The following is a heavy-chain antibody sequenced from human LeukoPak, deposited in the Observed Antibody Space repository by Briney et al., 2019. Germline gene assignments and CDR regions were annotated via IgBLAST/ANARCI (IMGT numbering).Heavy chain of an antibody. V-gene: IGHV1-69*05. J-gene: IGHJ4*02. Sequence: SVKVSCKASGGTFSSYAISLVRQAPGQGLEWMGGIIPIFGTANYGQKFQGRVTITTDESTSTAYMELSSLRSEDTAVYYCASAASLQASVEWPHRGGFDYWGQGTLATVSS. CDR3: ASAASLQASVEWPHRGGFDY. CDR2: IIPIFGTA. CDR1: GGTFSSYA. D-gene: IGHD3-3*01.